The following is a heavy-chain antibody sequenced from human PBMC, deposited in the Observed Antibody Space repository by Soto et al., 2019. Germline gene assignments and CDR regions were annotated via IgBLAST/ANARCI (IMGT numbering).Heavy chain of an antibody. Sequence: SETLSLTCTFSGGSISSSSYYLGWIRQPPGKGLEWIGSIYYSGSTYYNPSLKSRVTISVDTSKNQFSLKLSPVTAADTAVYYCATYYDILTGLFTQDYWGQGTLVTVSS. CDR1: GGSISSSSYY. V-gene: IGHV4-39*01. D-gene: IGHD3-9*01. J-gene: IGHJ4*02. CDR3: ATYYDILTGLFTQDY. CDR2: IYYSGST.